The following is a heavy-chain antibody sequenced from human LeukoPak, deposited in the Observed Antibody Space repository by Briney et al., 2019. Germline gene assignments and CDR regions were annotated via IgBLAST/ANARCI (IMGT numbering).Heavy chain of an antibody. CDR1: GVSFSGYY. Sequence: KTSETLSLTCAVYGVSFSGYYWSWLRQPPGKGLEWIGEINHSGSTNYNPSLKSRVTISVDTSKNQFSLKLSSVTAADTAVYYCAYSGSFGAWFDPWGQGTLVTVSS. CDR2: INHSGST. V-gene: IGHV4-34*01. CDR3: AYSGSFGAWFDP. D-gene: IGHD1-26*01. J-gene: IGHJ5*02.